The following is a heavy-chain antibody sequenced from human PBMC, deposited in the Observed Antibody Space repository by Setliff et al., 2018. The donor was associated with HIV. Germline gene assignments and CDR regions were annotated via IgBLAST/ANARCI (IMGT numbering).Heavy chain of an antibody. CDR3: VSGPARAVARPGWLDP. CDR1: GYPIIEAYY. V-gene: IGHV4-38-2*01. J-gene: IGHJ5*02. D-gene: IGHD6-19*01. CDR2: IFRGVTT. Sequence: SETLSLTCAVSGYPIIEAYYWLWIRQSPTKGLEYIGIIFRGVTTYYNPSLRSRVALSMDTSKNQFSLRLSSVTAADTAVYYCVSGPARAVARPGWLDPWGQGTLVTVSS.